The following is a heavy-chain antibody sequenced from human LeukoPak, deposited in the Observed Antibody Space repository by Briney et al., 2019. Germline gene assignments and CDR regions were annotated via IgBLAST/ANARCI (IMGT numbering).Heavy chain of an antibody. J-gene: IGHJ5*02. CDR2: INHSGST. D-gene: IGHD3-10*01. V-gene: IGHV4-34*01. Sequence: SETLSLTCAVYGGSFSGYYWSWIRQPPGKGLEWIGEINHSGSTNYNPSLKSRVTISVDTSKNQFSLKLSAVTAADTAVYYCARGTVTMVRSWFDPCGQATLVTGSS. CDR1: GGSFSGYY. CDR3: ARGTVTMVRSWFDP.